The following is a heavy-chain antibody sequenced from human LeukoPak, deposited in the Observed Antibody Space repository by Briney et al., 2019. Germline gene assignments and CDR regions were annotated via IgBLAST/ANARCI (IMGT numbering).Heavy chain of an antibody. CDR3: AREGGTHYDILTGYYSSPYYLDY. V-gene: IGHV1-69*05. CDR2: IIPIFGTA. Sequence: SVKVSCKASGGTFSSYAISWVRQAPGQGLEWMGGIIPIFGTANYAQKFQGRVTMTTDTSTSTAYMELRSLRSDDTAVYYCAREGGTHYDILTGYYSSPYYLDYWGQGTLVTVSS. D-gene: IGHD3-9*01. CDR1: GGTFSSYA. J-gene: IGHJ4*02.